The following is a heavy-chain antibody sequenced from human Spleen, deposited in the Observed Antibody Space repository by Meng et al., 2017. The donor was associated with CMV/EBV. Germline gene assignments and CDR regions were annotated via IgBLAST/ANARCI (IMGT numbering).Heavy chain of an antibody. CDR1: GHNITELS. J-gene: IGHJ4*02. Sequence: ASVKVSCKVSGHNITELSMHWVRQAPGKGLEWMGGFDPEDAKPVYAQKFQGRVALTEDTSTDTTYMELSRLRSADTAVYYCARGTSEIDYWGQGTLVTVSS. CDR3: ARGTSEIDY. CDR2: FDPEDAKP. V-gene: IGHV1-24*01.